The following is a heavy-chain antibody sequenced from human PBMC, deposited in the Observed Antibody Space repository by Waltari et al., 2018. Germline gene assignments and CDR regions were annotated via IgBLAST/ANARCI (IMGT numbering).Heavy chain of an antibody. D-gene: IGHD3-16*01. Sequence: QVQLQQWGAGLLKPSETLSLTCAVYGGSFSGYYWSWIRQPPGKGLEWIGEINHSGSTNYNPSRKSRGTISVDTSKNQFSLKLSSVTAADTAVYYCARGGNGLSYWYFDLWGRGTLVTVSS. CDR2: INHSGST. CDR1: GGSFSGYY. J-gene: IGHJ2*01. CDR3: ARGGNGLSYWYFDL. V-gene: IGHV4-34*01.